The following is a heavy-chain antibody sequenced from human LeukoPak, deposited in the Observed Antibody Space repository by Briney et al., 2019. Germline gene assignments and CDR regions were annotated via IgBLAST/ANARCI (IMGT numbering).Heavy chain of an antibody. D-gene: IGHD2-21*01. CDR1: GFTFNSYG. Sequence: GGSLRLSCAASGFTFNSYGMHWVRQAPGKGLEWVSVIYSGGSTSYADSVKGRFTISRDNSKNTLYLQMNSLRAEDTAVYYCARFTHGGDFDYWGQGTLVTVSS. CDR3: ARFTHGGDFDY. V-gene: IGHV3-66*01. J-gene: IGHJ4*02. CDR2: IYSGGST.